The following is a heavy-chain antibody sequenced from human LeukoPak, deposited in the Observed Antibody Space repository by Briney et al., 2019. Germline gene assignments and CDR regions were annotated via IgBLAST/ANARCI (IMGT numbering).Heavy chain of an antibody. Sequence: PSETLSLTCTVSGYSISSAYYWGWIRPPPGKGLEWIGSIYHSGSTYYNPSLKSRVTISVDTSKNQFSLKLSSVTAADTAVYYCARLVSGSYGRVDYWGQGTLVTVSS. CDR1: GYSISSAYY. V-gene: IGHV4-38-2*02. CDR2: IYHSGST. D-gene: IGHD3-16*01. J-gene: IGHJ4*02. CDR3: ARLVSGSYGRVDY.